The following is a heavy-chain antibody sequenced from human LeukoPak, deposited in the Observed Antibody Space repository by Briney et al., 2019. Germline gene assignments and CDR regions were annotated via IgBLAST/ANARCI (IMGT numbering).Heavy chain of an antibody. J-gene: IGHJ4*02. D-gene: IGHD6-13*01. V-gene: IGHV4-4*07. CDR2: IYTSGST. CDR1: WGSISNYY. CDR3: ARDLLRAAAGSYYFDY. Sequence: SETLSLTCTVCWGSISNYYWNWLRQPPGKGLEWIGRIYTSGSTNYNPSLKSRVTMSVDTSKNQFSLKLSSVTAAETAVYYYARDLLRAAAGSYYFDYWGQGTLVTVSS.